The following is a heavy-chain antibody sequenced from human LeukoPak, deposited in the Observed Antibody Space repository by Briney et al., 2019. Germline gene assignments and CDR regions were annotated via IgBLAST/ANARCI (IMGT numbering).Heavy chain of an antibody. CDR3: ARRSPGRGDFDN. CDR1: GYSVPTNVAK. CDR2: TYYRSKGYN. J-gene: IGHJ4*02. Sequence: SQTLSLTCAFSGYSVPTNVAKWNWIRQSPSRGLEWLGTTYYRSKGYNAFAVSLKSRIAINADTSKNQFSLQLNSMSPEDTAVYHCARRSPGRGDFDNCGPRTLVT. D-gene: IGHD3-10*01. V-gene: IGHV6-1*01.